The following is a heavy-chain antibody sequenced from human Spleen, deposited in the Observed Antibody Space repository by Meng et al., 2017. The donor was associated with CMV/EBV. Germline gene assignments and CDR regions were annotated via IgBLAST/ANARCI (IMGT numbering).Heavy chain of an antibody. V-gene: IGHV3-20*04. CDR1: GFTFADFG. CDR3: VRGHTYVDFYFYGMDV. CDR2: IHGKGRSS. Sequence: GESLKISCVGSGFTFADFGMGWVRQGPGKGLEWVSGIHGKGRSSGYVDSVKGRFSISRDNAKSTLYLQMNSLKVEDSAVYFCVRGHTYVDFYFYGMDVWGHGTTVTVSS. J-gene: IGHJ6*02. D-gene: IGHD2-21*01.